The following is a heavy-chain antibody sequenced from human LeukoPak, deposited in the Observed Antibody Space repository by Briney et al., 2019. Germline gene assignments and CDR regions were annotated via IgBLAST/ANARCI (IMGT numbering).Heavy chain of an antibody. D-gene: IGHD3-10*01. CDR3: ARPFKEYYFDY. CDR1: GFTFSSYA. CDR2: ISYDGSNK. Sequence: GGSLRLSCAASGFTFSSYAMHWVRQAPGKGLEWVAVISYDGSNKYYADSVKGRFTISRDNSKNTLYLQMNSLRAEDTAVYYCARPFKEYYFDYWGQGTLDTVSS. V-gene: IGHV3-30-3*01. J-gene: IGHJ4*02.